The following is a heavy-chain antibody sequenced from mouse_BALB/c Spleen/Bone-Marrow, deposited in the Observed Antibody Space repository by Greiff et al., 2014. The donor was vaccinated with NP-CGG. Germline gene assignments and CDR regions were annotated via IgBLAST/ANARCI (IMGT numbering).Heavy chain of an antibody. CDR2: IYPYNGVS. Sequence: EVQLQQSGPELVKPGASVKISCKASGYSFTGYYMHWVKQSHGNSLDWIGYIYPYNGVSSYNQKFKGKATLTVDKSSSTAYMEXXXLTSDDSAVYYCESRGEYFDVWGAGTTVTVSS. CDR3: ESRGEYFDV. J-gene: IGHJ1*01. CDR1: GYSFTGYY. V-gene: IGHV1-31*01.